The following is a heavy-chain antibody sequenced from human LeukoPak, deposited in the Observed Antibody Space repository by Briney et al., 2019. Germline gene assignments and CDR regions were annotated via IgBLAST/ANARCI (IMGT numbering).Heavy chain of an antibody. V-gene: IGHV2-5*01. CDR3: AHRRRKRAVAGTGPGAFDI. J-gene: IGHJ3*02. D-gene: IGHD6-19*01. Sequence: SGPTLVKPTQTLTLTCTFSGFSLSTRGVGVGWIRQPPGKALEWLALIYWNDDKRYSPSLKSRLTITKDTSKNQVVLTMTNMDPVDTATYYCAHRRRKRAVAGTGPGAFDIWGQGTMVTVSS. CDR1: GFSLSTRGVG. CDR2: IYWNDDK.